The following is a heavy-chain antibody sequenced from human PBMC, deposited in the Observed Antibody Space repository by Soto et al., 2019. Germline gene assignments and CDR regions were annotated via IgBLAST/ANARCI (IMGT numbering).Heavy chain of an antibody. CDR1: GFPFSRYI. Sequence: PGGSLRLSCAASGFPFSRYIMXLVXXXXXXGLEWVSSISSVSTYIYYADSVKGRFAVSRDNAKNSLSLQMDSLRAEDTAVYYCASASSSSWYHYYGMDVWGQGTTVTVSS. CDR2: ISSVSTYI. J-gene: IGHJ6*02. CDR3: ASASSSSWYHYYGMDV. V-gene: IGHV3-21*06. D-gene: IGHD6-13*01.